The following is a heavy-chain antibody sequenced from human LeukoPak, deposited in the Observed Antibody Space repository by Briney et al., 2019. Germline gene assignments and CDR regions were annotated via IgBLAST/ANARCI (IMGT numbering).Heavy chain of an antibody. CDR3: ARGIAVAGNAFDI. J-gene: IGHJ3*02. D-gene: IGHD6-13*01. CDR1: GFTVSSNY. CDR2: IYSGGST. Sequence: GGSLRLSCAASGFTVSSNYMSWVRQAPGKGLEWVSVIYSGGSTYYADSVKGQFTISRDNSKNTLYLQMNSLRAEDTAVYYCARGIAVAGNAFDIWGQGTMVTVSS. V-gene: IGHV3-53*01.